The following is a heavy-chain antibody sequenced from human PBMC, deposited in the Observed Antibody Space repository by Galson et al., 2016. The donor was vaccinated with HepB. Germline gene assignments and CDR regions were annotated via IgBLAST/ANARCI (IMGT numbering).Heavy chain of an antibody. CDR1: GGSISSYY. Sequence: SETLSLTCTVSGGSISSYYWSWIRQPPGKGLEWIGYIYYSGSTNYNPSLKSRVTISVDTSKNQFSLRLSSVTAADTGVYFCARGRGYGSSWSRGGRFDPWGQGTLVTVSS. CDR2: IYYSGST. V-gene: IGHV4-59*12. J-gene: IGHJ5*02. D-gene: IGHD6-13*01. CDR3: ARGRGYGSSWSRGGRFDP.